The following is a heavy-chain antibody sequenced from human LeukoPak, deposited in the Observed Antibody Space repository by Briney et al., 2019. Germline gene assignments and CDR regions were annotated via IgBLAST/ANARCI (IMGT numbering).Heavy chain of an antibody. J-gene: IGHJ6*02. CDR1: GFTFSSYA. CDR3: AKDTTLYYYYGMDV. D-gene: IGHD1-26*01. Sequence: GGSLRLSCAASGFTFSSYAMSWVRQAPGKGLEWVSAISGSGGSTYYADSVKGRFTISRDNSKNTLYLQMNSLRDEDTAVYYCAKDTTLYYYYGMDVWGQGTTVTVSS. CDR2: ISGSGGST. V-gene: IGHV3-23*01.